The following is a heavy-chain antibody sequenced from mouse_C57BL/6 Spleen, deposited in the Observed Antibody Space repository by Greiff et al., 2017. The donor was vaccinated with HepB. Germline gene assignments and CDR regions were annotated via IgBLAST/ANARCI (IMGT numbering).Heavy chain of an antibody. CDR1: GYAFSSYW. D-gene: IGHD1-1*01. Sequence: QVQLQQSGAELVKPGASVKISCKASGYAFSSYWMNWVKQRPGKGLEWIGQIYPGDGDTNYNGKFKGKATLTADKSSSPAYMQLSSLTSEDSAVYFCARPIYYSGSSSYWYFDVWGTGTTVTVSS. CDR2: IYPGDGDT. V-gene: IGHV1-80*01. J-gene: IGHJ1*03. CDR3: ARPIYYSGSSSYWYFDV.